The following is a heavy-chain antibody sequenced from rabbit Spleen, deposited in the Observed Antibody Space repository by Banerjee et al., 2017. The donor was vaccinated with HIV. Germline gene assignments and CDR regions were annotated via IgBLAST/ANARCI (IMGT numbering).Heavy chain of an antibody. CDR2: IYGGSSGST. J-gene: IGHJ4*01. Sequence: QSLEESGGGLVKPEGSLTLTCKTSGFDLNSYYYMCWVRQAPGKGLEWIGCIYGGSSGSTYYASWAKGRFTISKTSSTTVTLQMTSLTAADTATYFCARDLVGVIGWNFYLWGPGTLVPVS. D-gene: IGHD1-1*01. CDR1: GFDLNSYYY. V-gene: IGHV1S40*01. CDR3: ARDLVGVIGWNFYL.